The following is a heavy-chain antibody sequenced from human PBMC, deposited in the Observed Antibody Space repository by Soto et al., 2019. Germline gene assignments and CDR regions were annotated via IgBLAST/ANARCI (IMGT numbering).Heavy chain of an antibody. V-gene: IGHV1-69*06. Sequence: QVQLVPSGAEVQKPGSSLKVSCKASGGTFSSYAISWVRQGPGQGLEWMGGINPIFGTANYAQKFEGRVTITVAKSTSTADMGLSILRSEDTAVNYCVRDRWQLEDAFYIWGQGAMGTVSS. J-gene: IGHJ3*02. CDR1: GGTFSSYA. CDR3: VRDRWQLEDAFYI. CDR2: INPIFGTA. D-gene: IGHD6-13*01.